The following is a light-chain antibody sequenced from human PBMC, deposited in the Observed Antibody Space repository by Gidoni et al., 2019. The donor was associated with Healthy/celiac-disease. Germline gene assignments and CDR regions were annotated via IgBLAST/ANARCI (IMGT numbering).Light chain of an antibody. CDR3: QQSYSTPRT. CDR2: AAS. Sequence: DIQMTQSPSSLSASVGDRVTITCRASQRISSYLNWYQQKPGKAPKLLNYAASSLQSGVPSRFSGSGSGTDFTLTISSLQPEDFATYYCQQSYSTPRTFGGGTKVEIK. J-gene: IGKJ4*01. CDR1: QRISSY. V-gene: IGKV1-39*01.